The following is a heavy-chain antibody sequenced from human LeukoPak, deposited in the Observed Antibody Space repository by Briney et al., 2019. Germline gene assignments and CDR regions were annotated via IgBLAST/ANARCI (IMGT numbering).Heavy chain of an antibody. D-gene: IGHD2-21*02. J-gene: IGHJ2*01. Sequence: ASVKISCKVSGYTFTDYYMHWVQQAPGKGLEWMGLVDPEDGETIYAEKFQGRVTITADTSTDTAYMELSSLRSEDTAVYYCATGDTGVVTANGDWYFDLWGRGTLVTVSS. CDR1: GYTFTDYY. CDR2: VDPEDGET. CDR3: ATGDTGVVTANGDWYFDL. V-gene: IGHV1-69-2*01.